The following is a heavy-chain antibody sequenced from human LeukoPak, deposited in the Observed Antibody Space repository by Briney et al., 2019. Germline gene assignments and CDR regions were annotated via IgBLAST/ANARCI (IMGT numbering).Heavy chain of an antibody. J-gene: IGHJ4*02. CDR3: ARASQLPGYCSGGRCPIDY. V-gene: IGHV1-69*04. D-gene: IGHD2-15*01. Sequence: ASVKVSCKASGGAFSSYAISWVRQAPGQGLEWMGRIIPILGIANYAQKFQGRVTITADKSTSTAYMELSSLRSEDTAVYYCARASQLPGYCSGGRCPIDYRGQGTLVTVSS. CDR2: IIPILGIA. CDR1: GGAFSSYA.